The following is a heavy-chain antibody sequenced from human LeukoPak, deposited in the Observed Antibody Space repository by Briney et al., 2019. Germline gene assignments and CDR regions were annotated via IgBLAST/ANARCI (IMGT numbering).Heavy chain of an antibody. CDR1: GFTFSSYA. D-gene: IGHD1-26*01. V-gene: IGHV3-23*01. CDR2: ISGGGGST. CDR3: AKGGKWDVTPFDY. Sequence: GGSLRLSCAASGFTFSSYAMSWVRQTPGKGLEWVSTISGGGGSTYYADSVKGRFTISRDNSKNTLYLQVNSLRAEDTAVYYCAKGGKWDVTPFDYWGQGTLVTVSS. J-gene: IGHJ4*02.